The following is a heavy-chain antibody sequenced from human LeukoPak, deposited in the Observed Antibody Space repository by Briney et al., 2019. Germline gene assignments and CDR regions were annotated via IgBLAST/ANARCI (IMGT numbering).Heavy chain of an antibody. CDR1: GFTFSSYE. CDR2: ISGSRKTI. D-gene: IGHD6-19*01. V-gene: IGHV3-48*03. Sequence: GGSLRLSCAASGFTFSSYEMNWVRQAPGKGLEWVSYISGSRKTIFYADSVKGRFTISRDNAKNSLYLQMNSLRAEDTAICYCARDSSGWYAKVDYWGQGTLVTVSS. J-gene: IGHJ4*02. CDR3: ARDSSGWYAKVDY.